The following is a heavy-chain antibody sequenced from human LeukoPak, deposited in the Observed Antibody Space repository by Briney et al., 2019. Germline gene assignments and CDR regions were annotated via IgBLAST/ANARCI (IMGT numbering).Heavy chain of an antibody. Sequence: GGSLRLSCAASGFTFSSYAMHWVRQAPGKGLEWVAVISYDGSNKYYADSVKGRFTISRDNSKNTLYLQMNSLRAEDTAVYHCARDRSGWYGGPSKYWGQGTLVTVSS. CDR1: GFTFSSYA. J-gene: IGHJ4*02. V-gene: IGHV3-30-3*01. CDR2: ISYDGSNK. CDR3: ARDRSGWYGGPSKY. D-gene: IGHD6-19*01.